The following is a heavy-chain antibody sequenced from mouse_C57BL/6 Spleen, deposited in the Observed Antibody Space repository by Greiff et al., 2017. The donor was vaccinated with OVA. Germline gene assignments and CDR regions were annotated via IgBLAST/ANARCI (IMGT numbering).Heavy chain of an antibody. D-gene: IGHD2-2*01. Sequence: EVQLVESGGDLVKPGGSLKLSCAASGFTFSSYGMSWVRQTPDKRLEWVATISSGGSYTYYPDSVKGRFTISRDNAKNTLYLQLGSLKSEDTAMYYCARQGLRRYCDVWGTGTTVTVSS. CDR1: GFTFSSYG. V-gene: IGHV5-6*01. CDR3: ARQGLRRYCDV. CDR2: ISSGGSYT. J-gene: IGHJ1*03.